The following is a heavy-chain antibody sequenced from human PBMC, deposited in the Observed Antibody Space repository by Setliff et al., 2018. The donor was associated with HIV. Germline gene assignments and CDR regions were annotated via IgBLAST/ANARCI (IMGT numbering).Heavy chain of an antibody. Sequence: SETLSLTCTVSGGSISSSSYYWGWIRQPPGKGLEWIGSIYYSGSTYYNPSLKRRVTISVGTSKNQFSLKLSSVTAADTAVYYCARHRLVGLYSSGYLDYWGQGTPVTVSS. D-gene: IGHD6-19*01. CDR1: GGSISSSSYY. CDR3: ARHRLVGLYSSGYLDY. CDR2: IYYSGST. J-gene: IGHJ4*02. V-gene: IGHV4-39*01.